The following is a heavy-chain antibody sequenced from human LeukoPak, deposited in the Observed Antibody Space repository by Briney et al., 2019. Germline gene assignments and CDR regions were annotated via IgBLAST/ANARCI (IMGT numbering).Heavy chain of an antibody. CDR1: GYSFTSYW. J-gene: IGHJ4*02. D-gene: IGHD3-10*01. V-gene: IGHV5-51*01. CDR3: ARQGGITMLRGVITHTDY. Sequence: GESLKISCKGSGYSFTSYWIGWVRQMLGKGLEWMGIIYPGDSDTRYSPSFQGQVTISADKSISTAYLQWSSLKASDTAMYYCARQGGITMLRGVITHTDYWGQGTLVTVSS. CDR2: IYPGDSDT.